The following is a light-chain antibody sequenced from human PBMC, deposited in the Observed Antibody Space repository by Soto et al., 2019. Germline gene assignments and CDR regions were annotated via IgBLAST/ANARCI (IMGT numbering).Light chain of an antibody. V-gene: IGKV3-11*01. CDR2: DTS. J-gene: IGKJ4*01. CDR3: QQSSDWPLT. CDR1: QNLGYY. Sequence: EIMLTQSPGTLSLSPGERATLSCRASQNLGYYLAWFQQKQGQAPRLLIYDTSNRASGIPERFSGSGSGTDFTLTISSLHPEDFAVYYCQQSSDWPLTFGVGTKVDIK.